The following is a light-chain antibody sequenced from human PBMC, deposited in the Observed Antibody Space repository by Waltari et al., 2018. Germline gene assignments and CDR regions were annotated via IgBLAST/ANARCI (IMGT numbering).Light chain of an antibody. V-gene: IGKV3-20*01. J-gene: IGKJ1*01. CDR2: GAS. Sequence: ELSLTQSSGTLSLSVGERATVSCRVSGIVSRAFAWYQQKPGQAPRLLIYGASTRATGIPDRFSGSGSGTDFSLTISRLEPDDFAVYYCQHYLRLPVTFGQGTTVEI. CDR1: GIVSRAF. CDR3: QHYLRLPVT.